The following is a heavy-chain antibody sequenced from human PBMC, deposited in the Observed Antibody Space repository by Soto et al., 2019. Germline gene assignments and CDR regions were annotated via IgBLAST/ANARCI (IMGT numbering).Heavy chain of an antibody. CDR3: SRRAPEGFDP. CDR2: IDYRGTI. Sequence: SETLSLSCTVSGGSIATSSYFWAWIRRPPGKGLEWIGSIDYRGTIYNNPSLKSRVTISVDTSKNHFSLKLDSVTAADTALYYCSRRAPEGFDPWGQGTLVTVS. V-gene: IGHV4-39*02. J-gene: IGHJ5*02. CDR1: GGSIATSSYF.